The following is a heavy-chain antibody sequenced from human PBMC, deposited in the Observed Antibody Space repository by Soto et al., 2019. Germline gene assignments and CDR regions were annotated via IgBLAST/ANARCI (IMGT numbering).Heavy chain of an antibody. V-gene: IGHV3-23*01. CDR2: LGDGGDNT. D-gene: IGHD3-22*01. CDR3: AKNRGIIMIVES. CDR1: GFSFSIYD. J-gene: IGHJ4*02. Sequence: PGGSLELSCVAYGFSFSIYDMSWVRQAPGKGLESAQALGDGGDNTYYADSVKGPFNISRDNSKNTLYLQMDSLRAEDTAVYYCAKNRGIIMIVESWGQGTLVTVSS.